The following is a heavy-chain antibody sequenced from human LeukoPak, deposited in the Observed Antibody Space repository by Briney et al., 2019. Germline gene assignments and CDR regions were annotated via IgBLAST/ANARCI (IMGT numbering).Heavy chain of an antibody. Sequence: GSLRLSCAASGFTFSSYAMSWVRQPPGKGLEWIGEINHSGSTNYNPSLKSRVTISVDTSKNQFSLKLSSVTAADTAVYYCARNVKVATPYYFDYWGQGTLVTVSS. D-gene: IGHD5-12*01. CDR1: GFTFSSYA. V-gene: IGHV4-34*01. CDR2: INHSGST. CDR3: ARNVKVATPYYFDY. J-gene: IGHJ4*02.